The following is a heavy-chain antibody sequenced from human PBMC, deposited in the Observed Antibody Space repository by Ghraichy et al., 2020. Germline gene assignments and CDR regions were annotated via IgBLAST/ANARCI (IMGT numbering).Heavy chain of an antibody. J-gene: IGHJ3*02. CDR1: GFDVSINR. D-gene: IGHD2-21*01. Sequence: GGSLRLSCVGSGFDVSINRMSWVRQAPGKGLEWVSAIYSGGTTDYADSVKGRFTFSRDNSKNKVYLQMNSVRVDDTAVYYCARDLWAFDIWGQGTLVTVSS. CDR2: IYSGGTT. V-gene: IGHV3-53*01. CDR3: ARDLWAFDI.